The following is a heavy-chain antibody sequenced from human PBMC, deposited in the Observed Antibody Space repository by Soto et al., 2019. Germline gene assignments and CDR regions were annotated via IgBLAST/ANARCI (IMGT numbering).Heavy chain of an antibody. CDR2: ISSSSSYI. J-gene: IGHJ6*02. CDR3: ARDGAMCFYPYYYYYYGLDV. D-gene: IGHD2-2*01. V-gene: IGHV3-21*01. CDR1: GFTFSSYS. Sequence: GSLRLSCAASGFTFSSYSMNWVRQAPGKGLEWVSSISSSSSYIYYADSVKGRFTISRDNAKNSLYLQMNSLRAEDTAVYYCARDGAMCFYPYYYYYYGLDVWSQGSTVTVSS.